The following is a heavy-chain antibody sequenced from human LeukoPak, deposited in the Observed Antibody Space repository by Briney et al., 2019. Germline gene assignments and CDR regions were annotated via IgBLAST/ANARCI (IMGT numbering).Heavy chain of an antibody. CDR3: ARLITFGGVIANDY. V-gene: IGHV1-2*06. J-gene: IGHJ4*02. CDR1: GYTFTGYY. Sequence: GXSVKVSCKASGYTFTGYYMHWVRQAPGQGLEWMGRINPNSGGTNYAQKFQGRVTMTRDTSISTAYMELSRLRSDDTAVYYCARLITFGGVIANDYWGQGTLVTVSS. CDR2: INPNSGGT. D-gene: IGHD3-16*02.